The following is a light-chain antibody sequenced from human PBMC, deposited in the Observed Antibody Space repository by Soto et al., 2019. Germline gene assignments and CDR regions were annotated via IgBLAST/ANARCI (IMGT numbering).Light chain of an antibody. J-gene: IGLJ3*02. CDR3: QTWATGIQV. CDR2: VNSDGSH. CDR1: SGHSTYS. Sequence: QPVLTQSPSASASLGASVKLTCTLTSGHSTYSIAWHQLQPDKGPRYLMKVNSDGSHSKGDGIPDRFSGSSSGTERYLTISSLQSEDEADYHCQTWATGIQVFGGGTKLTVL. V-gene: IGLV4-69*01.